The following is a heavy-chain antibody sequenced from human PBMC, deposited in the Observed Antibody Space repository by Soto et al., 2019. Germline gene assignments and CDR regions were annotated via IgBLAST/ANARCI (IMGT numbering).Heavy chain of an antibody. Sequence: ASVKVSCKASGYTFTSYAMHWVRPAPGQRLEWMGWINAGNGNTKYSQKSQGRVTITRDTSASTAYMELSSLRSEDTAVYYCARLGPYYDFWSGDNWFDPWGQGTLSTVSS. CDR1: GYTFTSYA. J-gene: IGHJ5*02. CDR2: INAGNGNT. D-gene: IGHD3-3*01. CDR3: ARLGPYYDFWSGDNWFDP. V-gene: IGHV1-3*01.